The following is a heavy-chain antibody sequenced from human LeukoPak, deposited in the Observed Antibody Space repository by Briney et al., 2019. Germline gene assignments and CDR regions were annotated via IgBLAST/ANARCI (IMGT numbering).Heavy chain of an antibody. CDR3: ARSWEWELLGGFDS. V-gene: IGHV3-33*01. CDR2: IWYDGSNK. CDR1: GFTFSSYG. J-gene: IGHJ4*02. D-gene: IGHD1-26*01. Sequence: GGSLRLSCAASGFTFSSYGMHWVRQAPGKGLEWVAVIWYDGSNKYYADSVKGRFTISRDNSKNTLYLQMNSLRAEDTAVYYCARSWEWELLGGFDSWGQGALVTVSS.